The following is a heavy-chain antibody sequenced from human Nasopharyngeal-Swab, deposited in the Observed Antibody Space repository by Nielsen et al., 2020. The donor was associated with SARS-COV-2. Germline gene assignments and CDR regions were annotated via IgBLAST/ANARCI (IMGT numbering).Heavy chain of an antibody. CDR3: ARDCSGGSCRYGMDV. V-gene: IGHV3-21*01. D-gene: IGHD2-15*01. Sequence: GESLKISCAASGFTFSSYSMNWVRQAPGKGLEWASAITSSSTYTYYADSVKGRFTISRDNARNSLYLQMNSLRAEDTAVYYCARDCSGGSCRYGMDVWGQGTTVTVSS. CDR2: ITSSSTYT. J-gene: IGHJ6*02. CDR1: GFTFSSYS.